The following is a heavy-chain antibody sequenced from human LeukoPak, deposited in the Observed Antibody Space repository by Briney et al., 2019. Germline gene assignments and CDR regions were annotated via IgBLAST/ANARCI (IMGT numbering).Heavy chain of an antibody. J-gene: IGHJ6*03. D-gene: IGHD5-12*01. Sequence: SETLSLTCTVSGGSISSYYWSWIRQPPGKGLEWIGYIYYSGSTNYNPSLKSRVTISVDTSKNQFSLKLSSVTAADTAVYYCARTGYPYHYYYMDVWGKGTTVTVSS. V-gene: IGHV4-59*01. CDR3: ARTGYPYHYYYMDV. CDR2: IYYSGST. CDR1: GGSISSYY.